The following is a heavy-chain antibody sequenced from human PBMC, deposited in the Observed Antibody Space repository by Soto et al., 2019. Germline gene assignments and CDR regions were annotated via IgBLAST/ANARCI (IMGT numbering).Heavy chain of an antibody. D-gene: IGHD2-15*01. CDR2: ISAYNGNT. V-gene: IGHV1-18*01. Sequence: GASVKVSCKASGYTFTSYGISWVRQAPGQGLEWMGWISAYNGNTNYARKLQGRATMTTDTSTSTAYMELRSLRSDDTAVYYCASFSSGSLPFDYWGQGTLVTVSS. J-gene: IGHJ4*02. CDR3: ASFSSGSLPFDY. CDR1: GYTFTSYG.